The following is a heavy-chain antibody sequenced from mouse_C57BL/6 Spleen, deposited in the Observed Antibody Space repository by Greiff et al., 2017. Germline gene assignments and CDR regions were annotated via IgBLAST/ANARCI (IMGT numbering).Heavy chain of an antibody. CDR2: IYPGGGYT. CDR1: GYTFTNYW. CDR3: ARRDSSGPGAMDY. Sequence: QVQLQQSGAELVRPGTSVKMSCKASGYTFTNYWIGWAKQRPGHGLEWIGDIYPGGGYTNYNEKFKGKATLTADKSSSTAYMQFSSLTSEDSAIYYCARRDSSGPGAMDYWGQGTSVTVSS. V-gene: IGHV1-63*01. D-gene: IGHD3-2*02. J-gene: IGHJ4*01.